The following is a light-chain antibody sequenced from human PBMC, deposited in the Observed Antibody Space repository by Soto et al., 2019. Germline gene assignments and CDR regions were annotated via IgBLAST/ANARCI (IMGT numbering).Light chain of an antibody. V-gene: IGKV1-5*03. CDR2: KES. J-gene: IGKJ1*01. CDR3: QQYNSYPGT. CDR1: QSISSW. Sequence: DIQMTQSPSTLSAFVGDRVTITCRASQSISSWLAWYQQKPGKAPKLLIYKESSLESGVPSRFRGSESGTEFTLTISSLQPDDFATYYCQQYNSYPGTFGQGTKVEIK.